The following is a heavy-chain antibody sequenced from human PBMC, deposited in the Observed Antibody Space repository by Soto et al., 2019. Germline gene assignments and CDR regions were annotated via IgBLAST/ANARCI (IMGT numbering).Heavy chain of an antibody. CDR2: IYYSGST. J-gene: IGHJ6*02. CDR1: GGSVSSGSYY. V-gene: IGHV4-61*01. CDR3: ASVTRTCISTSCYRYYYGMDV. Sequence: ETLSLTCPVSGGSVSSGSYYWSWIRQPPGKGLEWIGYIYYSGSTNYNPSLKSRVTISVDTSKNQFSLKLSSVTAADTAVYYCASVTRTCISTSCYRYYYGMDVWGQGTTVTVSS. D-gene: IGHD2-2*02.